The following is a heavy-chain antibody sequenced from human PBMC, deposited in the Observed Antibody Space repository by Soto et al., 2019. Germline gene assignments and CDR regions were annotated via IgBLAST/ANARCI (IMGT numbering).Heavy chain of an antibody. D-gene: IGHD1-20*01. Sequence: QVQLVQSGPDVKKPGSSVKVSCKASGGTFRNHAISWVLQAPGQGLEWMGGIIPMFGPPNYARKFQGRVTITADESTSTAYMELGSLPSEDTAVYYCARASTHYITGRALEYWGQGTQVTVSS. CDR1: GGTFRNHA. V-gene: IGHV1-69*01. CDR2: IIPMFGPP. J-gene: IGHJ4*02. CDR3: ARASTHYITGRALEY.